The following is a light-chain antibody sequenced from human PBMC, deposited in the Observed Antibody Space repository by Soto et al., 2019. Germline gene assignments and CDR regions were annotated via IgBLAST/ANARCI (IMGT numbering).Light chain of an antibody. V-gene: IGKV1-39*01. J-gene: IGKJ4*01. CDR3: QQTYSTPFT. CDR1: QSINSY. CDR2: GAS. Sequence: DIQMTQSPSSLSASVGDRVTITCRASQSINSYLNWYQQKPGKAPKFLIYGASSLQSGVPSRFSGSGSGTEFTLTINSLQPEDFATYYCQQTYSTPFTFGGGTKVEIK.